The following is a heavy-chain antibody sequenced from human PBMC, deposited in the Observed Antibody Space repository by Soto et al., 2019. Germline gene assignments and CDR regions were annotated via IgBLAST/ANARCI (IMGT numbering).Heavy chain of an antibody. CDR2: IIPIFGTA. CDR3: ARSERWSPNRGVYYGMDV. D-gene: IGHD7-27*01. V-gene: IGHV1-69*13. Sequence: GASVKVSCKASGGTFSSYAISWVRQAPGQGLEWMGGIIPIFGTANYAQKFQGRVTITADESTSTAYMELSSLRSEDTAVYYCARSERWSPNRGVYYGMDVWGQGTTVTVSS. CDR1: GGTFSSYA. J-gene: IGHJ6*02.